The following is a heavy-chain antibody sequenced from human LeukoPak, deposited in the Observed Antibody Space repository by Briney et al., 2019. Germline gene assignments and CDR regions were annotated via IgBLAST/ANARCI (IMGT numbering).Heavy chain of an antibody. D-gene: IGHD3-22*01. CDR1: GFIFSNYW. Sequence: AGGSLRLSCAASGFIFSNYWMSWVRQAPGKGPEWVANIKKDGSEKYYVDSVKGRFTISRDNAKNSLYLQMNGLRAEDTAVYYCARVGYYDSSGYRAFDIWGQGTMVTVSS. V-gene: IGHV3-7*01. J-gene: IGHJ3*02. CDR3: ARVGYYDSSGYRAFDI. CDR2: IKKDGSEK.